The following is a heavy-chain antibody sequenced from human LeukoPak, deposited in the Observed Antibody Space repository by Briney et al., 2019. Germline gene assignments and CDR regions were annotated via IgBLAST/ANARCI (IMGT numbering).Heavy chain of an antibody. Sequence: SETLSLTCTVSGGSISSGGYYWSWIRQHPGKGLEWIGYIYYSGSTYYNPSLKSRVTTSVDTSKNQFSLKLSSVTAADTAVYYCARKGPGIVGATSKYFQHWGQGTLVTVSS. CDR3: ARKGPGIVGATSKYFQH. V-gene: IGHV4-31*03. D-gene: IGHD1-26*01. CDR2: IYYSGST. J-gene: IGHJ1*01. CDR1: GGSISSGGYY.